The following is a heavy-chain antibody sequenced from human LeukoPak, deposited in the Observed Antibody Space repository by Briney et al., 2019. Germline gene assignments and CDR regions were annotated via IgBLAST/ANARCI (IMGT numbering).Heavy chain of an antibody. J-gene: IGHJ4*02. Sequence: ASVKVSCKASGGTFSSYAISWVRQAPGQGLEWMGGIIPIFGTANYAQKFRGRVTITADESTSTAYMELSSLRSEDTAVYYCASTPLLQTTVVTGYPHFDYWGQGTLVTVSS. V-gene: IGHV1-69*13. D-gene: IGHD4-23*01. CDR2: IIPIFGTA. CDR3: ASTPLLQTTVVTGYPHFDY. CDR1: GGTFSSYA.